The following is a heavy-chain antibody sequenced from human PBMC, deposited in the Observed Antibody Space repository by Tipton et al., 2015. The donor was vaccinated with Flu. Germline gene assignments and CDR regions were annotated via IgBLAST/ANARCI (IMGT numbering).Heavy chain of an antibody. D-gene: IGHD3-9*01. CDR3: AREGDYDILTGYYKWDIKDWYFDL. CDR1: GGSISSYY. J-gene: IGHJ2*01. CDR2: IYYSGST. V-gene: IGHV4-59*01. Sequence: LRLSCTVTGGSISSYYWSWIRQPPGKGLEWIGYIYYSGSTNYNPSLKSRVTISVDTSKNQFSLKLSPETAADTAVYYCAREGDYDILTGYYKWDIKDWYFDLWGRGTLVTVSS.